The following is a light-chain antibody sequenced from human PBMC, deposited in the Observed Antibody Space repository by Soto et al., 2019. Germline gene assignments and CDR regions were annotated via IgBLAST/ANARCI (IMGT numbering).Light chain of an antibody. J-gene: IGKJ5*01. CDR2: AAS. CDR3: HHSYRAPPTA. CDR1: QSISSY. Sequence: SQSISSYLNWYQQKPGKAPKLLIYAASTLQSGVPSRFSGSGSGPDSALTIGRLPPQAFATSYRHHSYRAPPTASGAGTRLEIK. V-gene: IGKV1-39*01.